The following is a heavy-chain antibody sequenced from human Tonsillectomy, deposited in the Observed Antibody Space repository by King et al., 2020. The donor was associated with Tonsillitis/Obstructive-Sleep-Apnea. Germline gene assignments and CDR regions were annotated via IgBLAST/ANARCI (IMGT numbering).Heavy chain of an antibody. D-gene: IGHD2-15*01. Sequence: LVESGGGLIQPGGSLRLSCAASGFTVSNNYITWVRQASGKGLEWVSVIYSGGDTFYADSVEGRFTISRDSSENTVYLHMNSLRAEDTAVYYCARGLGLCSGGSCYSAWGQGTLVSVSS. CDR1: GFTVSNNY. CDR2: IYSGGDT. CDR3: ARGLGLCSGGSCYSA. J-gene: IGHJ5*02. V-gene: IGHV3-53*01.